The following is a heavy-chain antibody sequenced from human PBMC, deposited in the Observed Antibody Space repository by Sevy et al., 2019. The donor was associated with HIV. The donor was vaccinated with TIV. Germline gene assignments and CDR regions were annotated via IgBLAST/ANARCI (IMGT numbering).Heavy chain of an antibody. D-gene: IGHD3-10*01. CDR1: GYTFTTYD. J-gene: IGHJ6*02. Sequence: ASVKVSCKASGYTFTTYDIIWVRQATGQGLEWMGWMTPNSDNTGYALKFQGRVTMTRNTSISTAYMDLSSLRSEDTAVYYCARVYGASGERNGMDVWGQGTTVTVS. CDR3: ARVYGASGERNGMDV. CDR2: MTPNSDNT. V-gene: IGHV1-8*01.